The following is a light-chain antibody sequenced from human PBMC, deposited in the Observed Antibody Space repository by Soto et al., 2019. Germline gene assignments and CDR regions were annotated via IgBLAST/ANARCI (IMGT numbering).Light chain of an antibody. J-gene: IGKJ1*01. CDR2: KAS. V-gene: IGKV1-5*03. Sequence: DIQMTQSPSTLSGSVGDRVTITCRASQTISSWLAWYQQKPGKAPNLLIYKASTLKSGVPSRFSGSGSGTELTITISSLQPGDFETYYCQHYNTYPWTFGHGTKVDIK. CDR3: QHYNTYPWT. CDR1: QTISSW.